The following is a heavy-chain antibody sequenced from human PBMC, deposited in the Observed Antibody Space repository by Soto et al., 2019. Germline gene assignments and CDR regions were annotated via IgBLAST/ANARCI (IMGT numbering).Heavy chain of an antibody. CDR2: IGGAAVST. Sequence: GGSLRLSCEASGFIFSTYAMSWVRQSPGKGLEWVSVIGGAAVSTDCADSLKGRCTVSRDDSKNTVYLQLDSLRDDDTAVYYCSTEFSSYSSVHDLFDIWGQGSMVIVSS. CDR3: STEFSSYSSVHDLFDI. J-gene: IGHJ3*02. V-gene: IGHV3-23*01. D-gene: IGHD6-13*01. CDR1: GFIFSTYA.